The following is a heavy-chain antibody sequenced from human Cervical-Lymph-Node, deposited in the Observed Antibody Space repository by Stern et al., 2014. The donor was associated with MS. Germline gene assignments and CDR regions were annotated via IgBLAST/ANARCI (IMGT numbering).Heavy chain of an antibody. Sequence: VPLVESGPGLVKPSETLSLSCTVSGASVSRGSYYWTWIRQPAGKGLEWIGYIYTSGSTSYDPSLKSRVTISLDTSKNQFSLKLTSVTAADTAMYYCASQWVADGLKYWGHGAMVTVSS. D-gene: IGHD6-19*01. CDR1: GASVSRGSYY. CDR3: ASQWVADGLKY. V-gene: IGHV4-61*02. CDR2: IYTSGST. J-gene: IGHJ3*01.